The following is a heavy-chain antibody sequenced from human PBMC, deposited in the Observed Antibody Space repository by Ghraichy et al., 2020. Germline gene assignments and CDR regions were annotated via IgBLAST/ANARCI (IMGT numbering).Heavy chain of an antibody. CDR2: IYSGGST. D-gene: IGHD3-9*01. CDR1: GFTVSSNY. Sequence: GGSLRLSCAASGFTVSSNYMSWVRQAPGKGLEWVSVIYSGGSTYYADSVKGRFTISRDNSKNTLYLQMNSLRAEDTAVYYCARVLAGLRYFDWLKPPNWFDPWGQGTLVTVSS. V-gene: IGHV3-66*01. CDR3: ARVLAGLRYFDWLKPPNWFDP. J-gene: IGHJ5*02.